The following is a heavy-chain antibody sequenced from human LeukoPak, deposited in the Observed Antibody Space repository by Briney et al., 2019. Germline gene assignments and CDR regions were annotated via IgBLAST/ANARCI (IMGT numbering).Heavy chain of an antibody. CDR2: ISAYNGNT. D-gene: IGHD5-24*01. J-gene: IGHJ4*02. CDR1: GYTFTSYG. CDR3: ARAKTYRRWLQRKLWALDY. V-gene: IGHV1-18*01. Sequence: ASVKVSCKASGYTFTSYGISWVRQASGQGLEWMGWISAYNGNTNYAQKLQGRVTMTTDTSTSTAYMELRSLRSDDTAVYYCARAKTYRRWLQRKLWALDYWDQGTLVTVSS.